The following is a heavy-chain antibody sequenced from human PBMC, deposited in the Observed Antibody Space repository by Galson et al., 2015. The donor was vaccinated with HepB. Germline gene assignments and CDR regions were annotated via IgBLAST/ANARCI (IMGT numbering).Heavy chain of an antibody. V-gene: IGHV3-74*01. D-gene: IGHD1-7*01. CDR3: VRLGGLELV. CDR1: GFIFRNYW. CDR2: INPDGSDT. J-gene: IGHJ4*02. Sequence: SLRLSCAGSGFIFRNYWMHWVRQAPGKGLVWVSRINPDGSDTTYADSVKGRFTISRDNVRNTLYPQMNSLRAEDTSVYYCVRLGGLELVWGQGTLVTVSS.